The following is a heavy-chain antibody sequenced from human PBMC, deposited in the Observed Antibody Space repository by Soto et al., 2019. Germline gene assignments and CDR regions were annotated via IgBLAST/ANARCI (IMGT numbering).Heavy chain of an antibody. D-gene: IGHD6-6*01. J-gene: IGHJ6*02. V-gene: IGHV3-30*03. CDR3: ARPRSSSDYYFYYGMDV. Sequence: GGSLRLSCAASGFTSSRFGMHWVRQAPGKGLEWVAVISYPGTDKYYTDSVKGRFTVSRDNFKNTLYLQMDSLRTEDTALYYCARPRSSSDYYFYYGMDVWGQGTTVTVSS. CDR2: ISYPGTDK. CDR1: GFTSSRFG.